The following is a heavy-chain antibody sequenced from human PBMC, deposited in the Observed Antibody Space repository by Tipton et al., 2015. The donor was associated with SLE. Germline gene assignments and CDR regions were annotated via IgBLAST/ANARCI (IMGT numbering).Heavy chain of an antibody. V-gene: IGHV5-51*01. CDR2: IYPGDSDA. Sequence: QLVQSGAEAKKPGESLKISCESSGYSFTDYWIAWVRQMPGKGLEWMGIIYPGDSDARYSPSFQGQVTISVDTSISTAYLQWSSLKASDTAMYYCARMSVLVVTAVPPQGTHFHGMDVWGQGTTVTVSS. D-gene: IGHD2-15*01. CDR3: ARMSVLVVTAVPPQGTHFHGMDV. CDR1: GYSFTDYW. J-gene: IGHJ6*02.